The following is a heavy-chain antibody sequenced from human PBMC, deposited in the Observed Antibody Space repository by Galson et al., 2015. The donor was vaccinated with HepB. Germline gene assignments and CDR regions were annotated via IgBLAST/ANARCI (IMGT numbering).Heavy chain of an antibody. CDR1: GFTFSSYA. Sequence: SLRLSCAASGFTFSSYAMHWVRQAPGKGLEWVAVISYDGSNKYYADSVKGRFTISRDNSKNTLYLQMNSLRAEDTAVYYCVKQAVAGTGDYYYYYGMDVWGQGTTVTVSS. J-gene: IGHJ6*02. CDR2: ISYDGSNK. V-gene: IGHV3-30-3*02. D-gene: IGHD6-19*01. CDR3: VKQAVAGTGDYYYYYGMDV.